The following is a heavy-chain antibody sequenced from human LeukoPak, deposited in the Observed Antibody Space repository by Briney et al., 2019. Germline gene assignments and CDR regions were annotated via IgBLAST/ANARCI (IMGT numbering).Heavy chain of an antibody. CDR2: MNPNSGNT. CDR3: ARGHLTRYYDFWSGYPDHYGMDV. V-gene: IGHV1-8*01. J-gene: IGHJ6*02. D-gene: IGHD3-3*01. Sequence: HRASVNVSCKASGYTFTNYDINWLRQAPGQGLEWMGWMNPNSGNTGYAQKFQGRVTMTRNTSISTAYMELSSLRSEDTAVYYCARGHLTRYYDFWSGYPDHYGMDVWGQGTTVTVSS. CDR1: GYTFTNYD.